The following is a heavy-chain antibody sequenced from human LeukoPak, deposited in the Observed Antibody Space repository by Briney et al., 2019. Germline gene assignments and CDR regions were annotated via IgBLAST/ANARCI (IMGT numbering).Heavy chain of an antibody. CDR1: GYTFTGYY. CDR2: INPNSGGT. Sequence: GASVKVSCKASGYTFTGYYMHWVRQAPEQGLEWMGWINPNSGGTNYAQKFQGRVTMTRDTSISTAYMELSRLRSDDTAVYYCARVGGSGSTRYYYYYMDVWGRGTTVTVSS. V-gene: IGHV1-2*02. CDR3: ARVGGSGSTRYYYYYMDV. D-gene: IGHD3-10*01. J-gene: IGHJ6*03.